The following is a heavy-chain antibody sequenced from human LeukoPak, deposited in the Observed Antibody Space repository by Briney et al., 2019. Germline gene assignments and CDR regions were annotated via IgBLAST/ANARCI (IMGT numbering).Heavy chain of an antibody. D-gene: IGHD6-19*01. CDR1: GYSISSGYY. V-gene: IGHV4-38-2*02. Sequence: SETLSLTCTVSGYSISSGYYWGWIRPPPGKGLEWIGSIYHSGGTYYNPSLKSRVTISVDTSKNQFSLKLSSVTAADTAVYYCARPVAGTMGWFDPWGQGTLVTISS. CDR3: ARPVAGTMGWFDP. J-gene: IGHJ5*02. CDR2: IYHSGGT.